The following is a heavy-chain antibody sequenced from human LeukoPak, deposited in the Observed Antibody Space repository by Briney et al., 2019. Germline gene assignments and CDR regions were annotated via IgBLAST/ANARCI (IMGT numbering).Heavy chain of an antibody. J-gene: IGHJ3*02. CDR1: GYTFTSYG. CDR3: ARDRYCSSTSCYHPDAFDI. Sequence: ASVKVSCKASGYTFTSYGISWVRQAPGQGLEWRGWISAYNGNTNYAQKLQGRVTMTTDTSTSTAYMELRSLRSDDTAVYYCARDRYCSSTSCYHPDAFDIWGQGTMVTVSS. CDR2: ISAYNGNT. V-gene: IGHV1-18*01. D-gene: IGHD2-2*01.